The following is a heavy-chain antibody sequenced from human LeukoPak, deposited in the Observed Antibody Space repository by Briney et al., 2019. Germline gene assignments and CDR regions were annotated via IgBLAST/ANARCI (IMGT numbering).Heavy chain of an antibody. J-gene: IGHJ6*03. D-gene: IGHD2/OR15-2a*01. CDR2: IYYSGNT. Sequence: SETLSLTCTVSGGSISSYYWSWIRQPPGKGLEWIGYIYYSGNTNYNPSLKSRVTISVDTSKNQFSLKLSSVTAADTAVYYCARVLGYYYYYYMDVWGKGTTVTVSS. V-gene: IGHV4-59*01. CDR1: GGSISSYY. CDR3: ARVLGYYYYYYMDV.